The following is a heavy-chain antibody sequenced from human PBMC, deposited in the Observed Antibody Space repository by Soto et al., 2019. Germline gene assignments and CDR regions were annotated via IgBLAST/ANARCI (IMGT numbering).Heavy chain of an antibody. CDR3: ARVDPRGVAVVRDY. D-gene: IGHD3-10*01. CDR1: GNTFASHG. J-gene: IGHJ4*02. V-gene: IGHV1-18*01. Sequence: QVQLVQSGPEVKKPGASVKVSCKASGNTFASHGFSWVRQAPGQGLEWMGWISGFNGQTNYALKFRGSVTLPKATPARQPSMEPRSRSLAARPLNFCARVDPRGVAVVRDYWGQGTLVTVSS. CDR2: ISGFNGQT.